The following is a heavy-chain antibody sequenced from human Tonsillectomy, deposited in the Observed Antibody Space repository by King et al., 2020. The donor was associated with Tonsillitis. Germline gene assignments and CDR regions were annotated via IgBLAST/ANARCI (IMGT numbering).Heavy chain of an antibody. Sequence: QLVESGAEVKKPGASVKFSCKASGYTFTANHIHWVRQAPGQGLEWMGWIDPNGGGTNYAQNFQGRVTLTRDTSISTVYMELSSLRSDDTAVYYCARELAINAFDVWGQGTMVTVSS. V-gene: IGHV1-2*02. D-gene: IGHD6-13*01. CDR2: IDPNGGGT. J-gene: IGHJ3*01. CDR3: ARELAINAFDV. CDR1: GYTFTANH.